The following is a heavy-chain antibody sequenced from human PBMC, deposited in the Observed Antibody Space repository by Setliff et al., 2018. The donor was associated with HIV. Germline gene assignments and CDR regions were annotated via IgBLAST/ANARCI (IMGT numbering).Heavy chain of an antibody. Sequence: SVKVSCKASGGTFSTNAVSWVRQAPGQGLEWMGGIIPLLGKANYAQKFQGRVTITADKSTSTVSMELSSLRSGDTAVYHCARSSYDILTGYYKALEYWGQGTLVTVSS. D-gene: IGHD3-9*01. CDR1: GGTFSTNA. V-gene: IGHV1-69*10. J-gene: IGHJ4*02. CDR2: IIPLLGKA. CDR3: ARSSYDILTGYYKALEY.